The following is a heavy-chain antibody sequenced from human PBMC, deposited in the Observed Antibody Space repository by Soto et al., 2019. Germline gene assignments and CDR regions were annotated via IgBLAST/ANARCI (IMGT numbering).Heavy chain of an antibody. V-gene: IGHV1-69*06. CDR3: ARRDTSGFLRYFDT. CDR2: IVPNVGTV. D-gene: IGHD3-3*01. J-gene: IGHJ4*02. Sequence: SVKVSCKTAGGTLSTFINYPINWVRQAPGQGLEWMGGIVPNVGTVNYAQNFQGRVTITADKSTGTAYMELSSLRSEDTALYYCARRDTSGFLRYFDTWGQGTLVTVSS. CDR1: GGTLSTFINYP.